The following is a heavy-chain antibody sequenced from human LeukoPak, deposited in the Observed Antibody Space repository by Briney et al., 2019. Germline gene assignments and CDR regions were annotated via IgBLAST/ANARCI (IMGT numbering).Heavy chain of an antibody. CDR3: ASSMITVGEFDY. V-gene: IGHV1-2*02. Sequence: ASVKVSCTASGYTFTSYYMHWVRQAPGQGLEWMGWINPKSGGTKYAQKFQGRVTMTRDTSISTAYMDLSRLISDDTAVYYCASSMITVGEFDYWGQGTLVTVSS. CDR2: INPKSGGT. J-gene: IGHJ4*02. CDR1: GYTFTSYY. D-gene: IGHD4-23*01.